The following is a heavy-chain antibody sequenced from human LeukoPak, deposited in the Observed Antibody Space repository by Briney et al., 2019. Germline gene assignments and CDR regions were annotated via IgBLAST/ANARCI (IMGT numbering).Heavy chain of an antibody. CDR1: GFTFSDYY. Sequence: PGGSLRLSCAASGFTFSDYYMSWIRQAPGKGLEWVSYISSSGSTIYYADSVKGRFTISRDNSKNTLYLQMNSLRAEDTAVYYCARGALSCSSTSCSHFDYWGQGTLVTVSS. CDR2: ISSSGSTI. J-gene: IGHJ4*02. V-gene: IGHV3-11*04. D-gene: IGHD2-2*01. CDR3: ARGALSCSSTSCSHFDY.